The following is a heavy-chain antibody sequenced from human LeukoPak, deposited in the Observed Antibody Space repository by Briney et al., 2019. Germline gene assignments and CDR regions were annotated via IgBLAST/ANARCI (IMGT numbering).Heavy chain of an antibody. CDR1: GGTFSKYT. V-gene: IGHV1-2*04. Sequence: RASVKVSCKASGGTFSKYTISWVRQAPGQGLEWMGWINPDSGDTNYAQKFQGWVTMTRDTSINTAYMELSRLRSDDTAVYYCARVRLSGNYYDYWGQGTLVTVAS. CDR2: INPDSGDT. D-gene: IGHD3-3*01. CDR3: ARVRLSGNYYDY. J-gene: IGHJ4*02.